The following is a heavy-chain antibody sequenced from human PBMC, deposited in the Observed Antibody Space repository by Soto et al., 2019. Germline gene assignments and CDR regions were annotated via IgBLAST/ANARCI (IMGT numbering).Heavy chain of an antibody. Sequence: PSQTRSLTCAISGDSVSSNSAAWNGIRQSPSRGLEWLGRTYYRSKWYNDYAVSVKSRITINPDTSKNQFSLQLNSVTPEDTAVYYCARDSAAVAGTEFDYWGQGTLSPSPQ. CDR3: ARDSAAVAGTEFDY. J-gene: IGHJ4*02. CDR2: TYYRSKWYN. V-gene: IGHV6-1*01. CDR1: GDSVSSNSAA. D-gene: IGHD6-19*01.